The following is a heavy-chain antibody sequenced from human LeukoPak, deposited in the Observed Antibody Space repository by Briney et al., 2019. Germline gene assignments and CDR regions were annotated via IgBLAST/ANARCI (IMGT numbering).Heavy chain of an antibody. D-gene: IGHD2-8*01. CDR1: GYTFTSYY. CDR3: ARGGLRTNGVWPYIDY. J-gene: IGHJ4*02. Sequence: ASVKVSCKASGYTFTSYYMHWVRQAPGQGLEWMGIINPSGGSTSYAQKFQGRVTMTRDMSTSTVYMELSSLRSEDTAVYYCARGGLRTNGVWPYIDYWGQGTLVTVSS. V-gene: IGHV1-46*01. CDR2: INPSGGST.